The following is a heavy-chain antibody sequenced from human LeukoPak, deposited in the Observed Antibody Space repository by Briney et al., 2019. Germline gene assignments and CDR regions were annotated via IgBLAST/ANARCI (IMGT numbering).Heavy chain of an antibody. V-gene: IGHV3-23*01. CDR3: AKDLYLVSYDYVWGD. Sequence: PGGSLRLSCAASGFPFSSYGMSWVRQAPGKGLEWVSSISGNGRYTYYADSVKGRFSISRDNSKNTLYLQMNSLRDDDTAVYYCAKDLYLVSYDYVWGDWGQGTLVSVSS. CDR2: ISGNGRYT. J-gene: IGHJ4*02. CDR1: GFPFSSYG. D-gene: IGHD3-16*01.